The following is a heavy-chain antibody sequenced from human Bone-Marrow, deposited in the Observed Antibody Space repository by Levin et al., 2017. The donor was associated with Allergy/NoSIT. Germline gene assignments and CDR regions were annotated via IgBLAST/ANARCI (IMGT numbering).Heavy chain of an antibody. CDR3: ARGPTYYDFWSALRGMDV. D-gene: IGHD3-3*01. CDR1: GGTFSSYA. CDR2: IIPIFGTA. Sequence: ASVKVSCKASGGTFSSYAISWVRQAPGQGLEWMGGIIPIFGTANYAQKFQGRVTITADKSTSTAYMELSSLRSEDTAVYYCARGPTYYDFWSALRGMDVWGQGTTVTVSS. V-gene: IGHV1-69*06. J-gene: IGHJ6*02.